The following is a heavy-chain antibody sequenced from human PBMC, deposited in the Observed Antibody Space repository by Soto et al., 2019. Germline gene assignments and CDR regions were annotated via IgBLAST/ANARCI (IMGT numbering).Heavy chain of an antibody. J-gene: IGHJ4*02. CDR2: IIAYNFNT. D-gene: IGHD6-6*01. CDR1: GYTFTSYG. Sequence: ASVKVSCKASGYTFTSYGISLVRQAPVQVLELIVWIIAYNFNTNYSQKLQGRFTITTYTSTSTSYMELRSLRSDDTAVYYCAREGDSSSSDYWGQGTMVTVSS. V-gene: IGHV1-18*01. CDR3: AREGDSSSSDY.